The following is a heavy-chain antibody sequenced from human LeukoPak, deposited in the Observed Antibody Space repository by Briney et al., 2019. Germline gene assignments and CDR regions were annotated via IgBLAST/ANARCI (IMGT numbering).Heavy chain of an antibody. Sequence: GGSLRLSCAASGFTFSSYAMDWVRQAPGKGLEWVAVISYDGSNQQKADSVRGRFTISRDNSKNTLYLQMNSLRAEDTAVYYCARDLHGRYSYGYRHWGQGTLVTVSS. CDR3: ARDLHGRYSYGYRH. D-gene: IGHD5-18*01. J-gene: IGHJ4*02. CDR2: ISYDGSNQ. CDR1: GFTFSSYA. V-gene: IGHV3-30*04.